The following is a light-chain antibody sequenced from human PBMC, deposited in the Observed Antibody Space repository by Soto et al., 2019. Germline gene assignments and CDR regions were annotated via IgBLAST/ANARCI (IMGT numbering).Light chain of an antibody. CDR3: QQYSASPRT. J-gene: IGKJ1*01. CDR2: GAS. CDR1: QSVRNN. V-gene: IGKV3-15*01. Sequence: IVITQSPATLSVSQGERFTLSCRASQSVRNNLAWYQQKPGQAPRLLIYGASTRATGIPARFSGSGSGTDFTLTISRLEPEDFAVYYCQQYSASPRTFGQGTKVDI.